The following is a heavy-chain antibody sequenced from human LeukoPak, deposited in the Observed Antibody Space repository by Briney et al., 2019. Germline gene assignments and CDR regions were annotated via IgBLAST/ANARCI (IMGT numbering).Heavy chain of an antibody. CDR1: GGSISSSSYY. CDR3: ARQSGGTDIAETPGDTAMATFDY. CDR2: IYYSGST. Sequence: SETLSLTCTVSGGSISSSSYYWGWIRQPPGKGLEWIGSIYYSGSTYYNPSLKSRVTISVDTSKNQFSLTLSSVTAADTAVYYSARQSGGTDIAETPGDTAMATFDYCGQGTLVTVSS. J-gene: IGHJ4*02. V-gene: IGHV4-39*01. D-gene: IGHD5-18*01.